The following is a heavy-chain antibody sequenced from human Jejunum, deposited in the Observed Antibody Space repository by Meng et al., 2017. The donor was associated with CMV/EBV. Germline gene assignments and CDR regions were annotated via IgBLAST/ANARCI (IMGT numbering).Heavy chain of an antibody. Sequence: WAASGFALSSYIMNWVRQAPGKGLGWVSSISRGYTYYADSVKGRLTISGDNAKNSVYLQMNSLRAEDTAVYYCARGNDFRYGMDVWGQGTTVTVSS. J-gene: IGHJ6*02. V-gene: IGHV3-21*01. CDR2: ISRGYT. CDR1: GFALSSYI. CDR3: ARGNDFRYGMDV. D-gene: IGHD3-3*01.